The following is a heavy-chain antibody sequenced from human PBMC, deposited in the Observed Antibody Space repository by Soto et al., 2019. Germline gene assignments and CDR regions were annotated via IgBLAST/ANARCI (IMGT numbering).Heavy chain of an antibody. D-gene: IGHD3-22*01. CDR2: IYHSGST. V-gene: IGHV4-4*02. CDR1: GGSISTSNW. Sequence: PSETLSLTCDVSGGSISTSNWWTWVRQPPGKGLEWIGEIYHSGSTSDNPSLKSRVTMSVDKSKNQFSLKLSSVTAADTAVYYCARGSYYYDSSGYYHYWGQGTLVTVSS. J-gene: IGHJ4*02. CDR3: ARGSYYYDSSGYYHY.